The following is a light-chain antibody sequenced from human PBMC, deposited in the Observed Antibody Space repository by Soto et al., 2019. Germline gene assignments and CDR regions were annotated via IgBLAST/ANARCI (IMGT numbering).Light chain of an antibody. J-gene: IGKJ2*01. V-gene: IGKV1-5*01. CDR2: DAS. CDR1: QSISSW. Sequence: DITMTQSPSTLSASVGDRVTITCRASQSISSWLAWYQQKPGKAPKFLIYDASSLESGVPSRFSGSGSGTEFTLTISSLQPDDFATYYCQQYDSYSGYTFGQGTKLEIK. CDR3: QQYDSYSGYT.